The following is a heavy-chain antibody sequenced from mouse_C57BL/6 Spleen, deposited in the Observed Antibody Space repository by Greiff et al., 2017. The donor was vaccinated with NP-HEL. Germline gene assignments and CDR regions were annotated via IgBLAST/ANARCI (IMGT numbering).Heavy chain of an antibody. CDR1: GFSLTSYG. Sequence: QVQLQQSGPGLVQPSQSLSITCTVSGFSLTSYGVHWVRQSPGKGLEWLGVIWSGGSTDYNAAFISRLSISKDNSKSQVFFKMNSLQADDTAIYYCARKRDYSNPYAMDYWGQGTSVTVSS. CDR3: ARKRDYSNPYAMDY. CDR2: IWSGGST. V-gene: IGHV2-2*01. D-gene: IGHD2-5*01. J-gene: IGHJ4*01.